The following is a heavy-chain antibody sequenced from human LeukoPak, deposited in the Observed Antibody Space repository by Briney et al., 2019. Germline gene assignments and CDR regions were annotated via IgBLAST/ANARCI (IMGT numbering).Heavy chain of an antibody. CDR1: GFTFSSYW. J-gene: IGHJ4*02. CDR3: TPGSRLLPSTIDY. D-gene: IGHD3-22*01. V-gene: IGHV3-15*01. Sequence: GGSLRLSCAASGFTFSSYWMSWVRQAPGKGLEWVGRIKSKTDGGTTDYAAPVKGRFTISRDDSKNTLYLQMNSLKTEDTAVYYCTPGSRLLPSTIDYWGQGTLVTVSS. CDR2: IKSKTDGGTT.